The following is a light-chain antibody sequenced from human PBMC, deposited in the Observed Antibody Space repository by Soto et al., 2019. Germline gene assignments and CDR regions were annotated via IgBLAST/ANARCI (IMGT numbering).Light chain of an antibody. V-gene: IGLV1-44*01. CDR2: SNN. CDR3: AAWDDSLNGYV. J-gene: IGLJ1*01. Sequence: QSVLTQPLSASGNPGQRVTISCSGSSSNIGSNTVNWYQQLPGTAPKLLNYSNNQRPSGVPDRFSGSKSGTSASLAISGLQSEDEADYYCAAWDDSLNGYVFGTGTKVTVL. CDR1: SSNIGSNT.